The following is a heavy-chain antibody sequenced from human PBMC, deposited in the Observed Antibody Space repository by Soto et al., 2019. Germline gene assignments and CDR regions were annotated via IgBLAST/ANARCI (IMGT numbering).Heavy chain of an antibody. Sequence: GGSLRLSCAASGFTFSSYGMHWVRQAPGKGLEWVAVIWYDGSNKYYADSVKGRFTISRDNSKNTLYLQMNSLRAEDTAVYYCARGGNGYNWNYPPSPPAHYYYMDVWGKGTTVTVSS. CDR1: GFTFSSYG. D-gene: IGHD1-7*01. CDR3: ARGGNGYNWNYPPSPPAHYYYMDV. J-gene: IGHJ6*03. V-gene: IGHV3-33*01. CDR2: IWYDGSNK.